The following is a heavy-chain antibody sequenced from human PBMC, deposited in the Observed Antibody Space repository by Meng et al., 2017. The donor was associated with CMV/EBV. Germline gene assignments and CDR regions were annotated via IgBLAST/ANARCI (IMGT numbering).Heavy chain of an antibody. V-gene: IGHV1-69*05. CDR3: ARSGYRYYYDSSGHFDY. CDR1: AGTFSSYA. D-gene: IGHD3-22*01. CDR2: IIPIFGTA. J-gene: IGHJ4*02. Sequence: SVKISCKASAGTFSSYAISWVRQAPGQGLEWMGGIIPIFGTANYAQKFQGRVTITTDESTSTAYMELSSLRSEDTAVYYCARSGYRYYYDSSGHFDYWGQGTLVTVSS.